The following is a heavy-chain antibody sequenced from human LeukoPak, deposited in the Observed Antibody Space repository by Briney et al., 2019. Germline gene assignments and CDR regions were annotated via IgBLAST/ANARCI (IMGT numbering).Heavy chain of an antibody. J-gene: IGHJ4*02. CDR3: ARETGFDYGDYLDY. V-gene: IGHV3-21*01. D-gene: IGHD4-17*01. CDR1: GFTFSDSW. CDR2: ISSSSSYI. Sequence: PGGSLRLSCAASGFTFSDSWMSWVRQAPGKGLEWVSSISSSSSYIYYADSVKGRFTISRDNAKNSLYLQMNSLRAEDTAVYYCARETGFDYGDYLDYWGQGTLVTVSS.